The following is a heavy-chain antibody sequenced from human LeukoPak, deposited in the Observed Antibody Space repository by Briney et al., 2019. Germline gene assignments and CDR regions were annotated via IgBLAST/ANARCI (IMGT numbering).Heavy chain of an antibody. CDR2: ISGSGGST. D-gene: IGHD5-18*01. Sequence: GGSLRLSCAASGFTFSSYAMSWVRQAPGKGLEWVSAISGSGGSTYYADSVKGRFTTSRDNSKNTLYLQMNSLRAEDTAVYYCAKKRDYSYGPGGYFDLWGRGTLITVSS. J-gene: IGHJ2*01. CDR3: AKKRDYSYGPGGYFDL. CDR1: GFTFSSYA. V-gene: IGHV3-23*01.